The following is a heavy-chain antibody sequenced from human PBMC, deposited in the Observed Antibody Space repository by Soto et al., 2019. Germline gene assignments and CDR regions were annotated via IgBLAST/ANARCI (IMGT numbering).Heavy chain of an antibody. V-gene: IGHV3-74*01. CDR3: ARGPNYYDSGFSDY. J-gene: IGHJ4*02. D-gene: IGHD3-22*01. Sequence: GGSLRLSCAASGFTFSNCWMHWVRQAPGKGLVWASRISAYGSTTNYADSVKGRFTISRDNAKNTLYLQMNSLRDEDTAVYYCARGPNYYDSGFSDYWGPGTLVTVSS. CDR2: ISAYGSTT. CDR1: GFTFSNCW.